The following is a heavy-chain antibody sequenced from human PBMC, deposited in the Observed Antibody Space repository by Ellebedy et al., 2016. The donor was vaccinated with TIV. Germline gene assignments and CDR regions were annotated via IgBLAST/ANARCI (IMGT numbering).Heavy chain of an antibody. CDR3: ASGACADCFVIDS. Sequence: LSLTCAASGFTFSSYSMHWVRQAPGKGLEWISYIHATSATMYYTDSVKGRFTVSRDNAKNSLYLQMNSLRAEDAAFYYCASGACADCFVIDSWGQGTLVTVSS. CDR2: IHATSATM. J-gene: IGHJ4*02. CDR1: GFTFSSYS. D-gene: IGHD2-21*02. V-gene: IGHV3-48*01.